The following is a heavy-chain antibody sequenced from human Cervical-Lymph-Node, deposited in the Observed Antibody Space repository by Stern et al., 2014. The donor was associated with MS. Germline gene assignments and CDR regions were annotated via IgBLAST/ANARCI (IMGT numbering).Heavy chain of an antibody. CDR2: IYTGGSGT. CDR1: GFSFTSYW. CDR3: ARFTSGWSPLGY. D-gene: IGHD6-19*01. Sequence: VHLVQSGAEVKKPGESLKISCKGSGFSFTSYWIGWARQMHGNGLEWMGIIYTGGSGTRYNPSFHSPVTTPANKSISTPHLQWSSLKASDTAMYYCARFTSGWSPLGYWGQGTLVTVSS. V-gene: IGHV5-51*01. J-gene: IGHJ4*02.